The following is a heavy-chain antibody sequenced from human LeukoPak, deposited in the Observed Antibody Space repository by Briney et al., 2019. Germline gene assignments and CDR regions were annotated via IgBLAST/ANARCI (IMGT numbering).Heavy chain of an antibody. V-gene: IGHV3-33*01. CDR1: GFTFSSYG. Sequence: GGSLRLSCAASGFTFSSYGMHWVRQAPGKGLEWVAVIWYDGSNKYYADSVKGRFTISRDNSKNTLYLQMNSLRAEDTAVYYCARADYGSGSYPFDYWGQGTLGTVSS. CDR3: ARADYGSGSYPFDY. CDR2: IWYDGSNK. J-gene: IGHJ4*02. D-gene: IGHD3-10*01.